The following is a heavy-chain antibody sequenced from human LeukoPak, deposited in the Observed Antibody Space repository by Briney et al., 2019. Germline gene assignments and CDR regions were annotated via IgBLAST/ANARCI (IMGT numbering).Heavy chain of an antibody. CDR3: ARFGVDGYSYGYVDF. D-gene: IGHD5-18*01. CDR2: IYTSGST. CDR1: GGSISSYQ. V-gene: IGHV4-4*09. J-gene: IGHJ4*02. Sequence: SETLSLTCTVSGGSISSYQWSWIRQPPGKGLEWIGYIYTSGSTNYNPSLKSRVTISVDTSKNRFSLTLSSVTAADTAVYYCARFGVDGYSYGYVDFWGQGLLVTVSS.